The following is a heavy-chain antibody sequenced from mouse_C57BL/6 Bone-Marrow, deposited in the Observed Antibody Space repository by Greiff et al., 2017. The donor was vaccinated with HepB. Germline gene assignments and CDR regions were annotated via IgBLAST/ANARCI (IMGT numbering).Heavy chain of an antibody. Sequence: QVHVKQPGAELVKPGASVKMSCKASGYTFTSYWITWVKQRPGQGLEWIGDIYPGSGSTNYNEKFKRKSTLTVDTSSSTAYRQLSSLTSEYSAVYYCARRLRLYYFDYWGQCSTLTGSS. J-gene: IGHJ2*01. V-gene: IGHV1-55*01. CDR1: GYTFTSYW. D-gene: IGHD1-1*01. CDR3: ARRLRLYYFDY. CDR2: IYPGSGST.